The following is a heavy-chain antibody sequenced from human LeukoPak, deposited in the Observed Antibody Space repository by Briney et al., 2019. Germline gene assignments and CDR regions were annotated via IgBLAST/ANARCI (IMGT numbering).Heavy chain of an antibody. CDR2: ISSSSTYI. V-gene: IGHV3-21*01. CDR1: GFTFSSYS. J-gene: IGHJ4*02. D-gene: IGHD1-7*01. CDR3: ARDRTTGTTFDY. Sequence: GGSLRFSCAASGFTFSSYSMNWVRQAPGKGLEWVSSISSSSTYIYYAGSVKGRFTFSRDNAKNSLYLQMNSLRAEDTAVYYCARDRTTGTTFDYWGQGTLVTVSS.